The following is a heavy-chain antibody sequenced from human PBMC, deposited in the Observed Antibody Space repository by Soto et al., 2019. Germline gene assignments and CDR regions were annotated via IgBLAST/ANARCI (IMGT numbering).Heavy chain of an antibody. D-gene: IGHD3-22*01. CDR1: GFTFNNYA. J-gene: IGHJ4*02. CDR2: ISGSGGST. V-gene: IGHV3-23*01. Sequence: GGSLRLSCAASGFTFNNYAMNWVRQAPGKGLEWVSLISGSGGSTYYADSVKGRFTISRDNSKNTLYLQMNSLRAEDTAVYYCAKDQRGTMTGFDYWGQGTLVTVSS. CDR3: AKDQRGTMTGFDY.